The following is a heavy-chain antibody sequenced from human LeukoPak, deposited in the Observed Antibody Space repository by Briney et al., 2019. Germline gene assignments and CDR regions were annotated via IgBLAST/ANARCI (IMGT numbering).Heavy chain of an antibody. V-gene: IGHV1-2*02. Sequence: ASVKVSCEASGYTFTDYYMHWVRQAPGQGLEWMAWINPNSGDTNYAQNFQGRVTMTRDTSIRTVYMELSRLTSDDTAVYYCARRGSSAYPDYWGQGTLVTVSS. CDR2: INPNSGDT. CDR1: GYTFTDYY. D-gene: IGHD3-22*01. CDR3: ARRGSSAYPDY. J-gene: IGHJ4*02.